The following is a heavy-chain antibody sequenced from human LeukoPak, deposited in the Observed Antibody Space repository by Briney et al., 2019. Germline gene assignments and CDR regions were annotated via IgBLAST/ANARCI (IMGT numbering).Heavy chain of an antibody. CDR1: GFTFSSYS. J-gene: IGHJ3*02. CDR2: MSSNGAYT. V-gene: IGHV3-64*01. CDR3: ARVQDKNCSGGSCYGAFDI. Sequence: GGPLRLSCAASGFTFSSYSMHWVRQAPGKGLEYVSAMSSNGAYTSYANSVKGRFTISRDNSKNTLYLQMGSLRAEDMAVYYCARVQDKNCSGGSCYGAFDIWGQGTMVTVSS. D-gene: IGHD2-15*01.